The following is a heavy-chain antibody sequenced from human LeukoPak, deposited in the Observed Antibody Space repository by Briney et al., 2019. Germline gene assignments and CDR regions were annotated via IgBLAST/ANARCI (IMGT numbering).Heavy chain of an antibody. V-gene: IGHV1-18*01. Sequence: ASVKVSCKASGGTFSSYAISWVRQAPGQGLEWMGWISGYNGNTNYAQKVQGRVTMTTDTSTSTAYMELRSLRSDDTAVYYCARGGRATAAAGPVFDYWGQGTLVTVSS. CDR3: ARGGRATAAAGPVFDY. J-gene: IGHJ4*02. CDR2: ISGYNGNT. CDR1: GGTFSSYA. D-gene: IGHD6-13*01.